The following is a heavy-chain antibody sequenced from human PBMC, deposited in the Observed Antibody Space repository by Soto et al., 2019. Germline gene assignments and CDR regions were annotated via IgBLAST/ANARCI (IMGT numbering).Heavy chain of an antibody. CDR3: ARVPRRYCSGGSCYSARNFDY. J-gene: IGHJ4*02. Sequence: SETLSLTCTVSGGCISRGDSYWSWIRQPPGKGLEWIGYIYYSGTTYYNTSLKSRVTISVDTSKSQFSLKVSSVTAADTAVYYCARVPRRYCSGGSCYSARNFDYWGQGTLVTVSS. V-gene: IGHV4-30-4*01. D-gene: IGHD2-15*01. CDR1: GGCISRGDSY. CDR2: IYYSGTT.